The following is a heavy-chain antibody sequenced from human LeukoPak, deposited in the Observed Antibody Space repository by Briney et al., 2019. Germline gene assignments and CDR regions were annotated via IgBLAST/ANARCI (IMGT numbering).Heavy chain of an antibody. CDR3: AKRHSSGWFYFDY. CDR2: IYSAGAT. CDR1: GFTVSDNY. Sequence: GGSLRLSCAASGFTVSDNYMTWVRQAPGKGLEWVSSIYSAGATHYADSVKGRFTISRDNSKNTLYLQMNSLRAEDTAVYYCAKRHSSGWFYFDYWGQGTLATVSS. D-gene: IGHD6-19*01. V-gene: IGHV3-53*01. J-gene: IGHJ4*02.